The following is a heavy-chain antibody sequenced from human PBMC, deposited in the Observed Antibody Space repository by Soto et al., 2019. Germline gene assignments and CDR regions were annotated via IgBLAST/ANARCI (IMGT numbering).Heavy chain of an antibody. D-gene: IGHD3-3*01. V-gene: IGHV1-69*06. CDR3: ARPGGAEWLLSNWFDS. CDR1: GGMFNSHV. CDR2: VIPMSGAT. J-gene: IGHJ5*01. Sequence: GASVKVSCKASGGMFNSHVISWVRQAPGQGFEWMGGVIPMSGATNFAPKFQGRVTITADTSTSTAYLELSGLRSEDTAVYYCARPGGAEWLLSNWFDSWGQGALVTVSS.